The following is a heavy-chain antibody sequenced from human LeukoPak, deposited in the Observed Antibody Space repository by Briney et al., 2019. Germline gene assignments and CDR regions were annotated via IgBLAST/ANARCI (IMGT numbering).Heavy chain of an antibody. CDR2: IKIKANSYAT. V-gene: IGHV3-72*01. J-gene: IGHJ4*02. CDR1: GFTFSDHF. CDR3: VRAASRLDLDY. Sequence: GGSLRLSCAASGFTFSDHFMDWVRQAPGKGLEWVGRIKIKANSYATQYAASVKGRFTISRDDSKTSLYLQLNSLKTEDTAVYYCVRAASRLDLDYWGQGTLVTVSS.